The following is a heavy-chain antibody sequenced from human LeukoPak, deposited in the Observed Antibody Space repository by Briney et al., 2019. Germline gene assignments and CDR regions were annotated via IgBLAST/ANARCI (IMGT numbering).Heavy chain of an antibody. V-gene: IGHV4-39*01. CDR1: GGSISSSSYY. CDR2: IYYSGST. Sequence: ASETLSLTCTVSGGSISSSSYYWGWIRQPPGKGLEWIGSIYYSGSTYYNPSLKSRVTISVDTSKNQFSLKLSSVTAADTAVYYCARRRVDTAPTLTYYYYGMDVWGQGTTVTVSS. J-gene: IGHJ6*02. D-gene: IGHD5-18*01. CDR3: ARRRVDTAPTLTYYYYGMDV.